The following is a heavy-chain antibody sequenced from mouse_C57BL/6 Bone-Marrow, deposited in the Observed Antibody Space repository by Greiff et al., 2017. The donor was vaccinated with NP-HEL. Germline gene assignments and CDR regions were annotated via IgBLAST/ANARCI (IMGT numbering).Heavy chain of an antibody. Sequence: VQLQQSGAELVRPGVSVKLSCTASGFNIKDDYMHWVKQRPEQGLEWIGWIDPENGDTEYASKFQGKATITADTSSNTAYLQLSSLTSEDTAVYYCTTGVPYAMDYWGQGTSVTVSS. V-gene: IGHV14-4*01. J-gene: IGHJ4*01. CDR1: GFNIKDDY. CDR3: TTGVPYAMDY. CDR2: IDPENGDT.